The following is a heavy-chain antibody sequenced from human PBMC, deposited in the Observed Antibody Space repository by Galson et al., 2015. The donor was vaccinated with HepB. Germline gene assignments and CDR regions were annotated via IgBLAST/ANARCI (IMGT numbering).Heavy chain of an antibody. D-gene: IGHD3-22*01. V-gene: IGHV3-53*01. CDR3: ARDPYDSSGYHTFNY. CDR2: IYSGDRT. J-gene: IGHJ4*02. Sequence: SLRLSCAASGFIVSSNYMSWVRQAPGKGLEWVSIIYSGDRTYYADSVKGRFTISRDNSKNTLYLQMNSLTAEDTAVYYCARDPYDSSGYHTFNYWGQGTLVTVSS. CDR1: GFIVSSNY.